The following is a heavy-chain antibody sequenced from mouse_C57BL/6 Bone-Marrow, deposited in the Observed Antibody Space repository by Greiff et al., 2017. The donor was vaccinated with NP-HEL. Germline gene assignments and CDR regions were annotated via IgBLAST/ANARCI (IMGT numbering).Heavy chain of an antibody. CDR1: GFTFSSYG. D-gene: IGHD2-14*01. CDR2: ISSGGSYT. CDR3: ASGGVRPHYYAMDY. J-gene: IGHJ4*01. V-gene: IGHV5-6*02. Sequence: EVKLVESGGDLVKPGGSLKLSCAASGFTFSSYGMSWVRQTPDKRLEWVATISSGGSYTYYPDSVKGRFTISRDNAKNTLDLQMSSLKSEDTAMYYCASGGVRPHYYAMDYWGQGTSVTVSS.